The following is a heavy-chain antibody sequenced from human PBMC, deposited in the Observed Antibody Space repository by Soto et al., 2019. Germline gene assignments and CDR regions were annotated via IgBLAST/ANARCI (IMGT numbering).Heavy chain of an antibody. CDR2: ISYDGINK. CDR1: VVTFSSYA. V-gene: IGHV3-30-3*01. CDR3: VRSYDFWSGYYPFDY. Sequence: GSLRLSCAASVVTFSSYAMHWVRQAPGKGLEWVAVISYDGINKYYADSVKGRFTISRDNSKNTLYLQMNSLRAEDTAVHYCVRSYDFWSGYYPFDYRGQGTLVTVPS. J-gene: IGHJ4*02. D-gene: IGHD3-3*01.